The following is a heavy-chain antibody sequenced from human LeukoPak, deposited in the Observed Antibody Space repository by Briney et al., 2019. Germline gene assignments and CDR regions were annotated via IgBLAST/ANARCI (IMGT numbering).Heavy chain of an antibody. CDR1: GYTFTGYY. V-gene: IGHV1-2*02. CDR3: ARDLPLWKRSSVGVTNWFDP. J-gene: IGHJ5*02. CDR2: INPNSGGT. D-gene: IGHD2-8*01. Sequence: ASVKVSCKASGYTFTGYYMHWVRQAPGQGLEWMGWINPNSGGTNYAQKFQGRVTMTRDTSISTAYMELSRLRSDDTAVYYCARDLPLWKRSSVGVTNWFDPWGQGILVTVSS.